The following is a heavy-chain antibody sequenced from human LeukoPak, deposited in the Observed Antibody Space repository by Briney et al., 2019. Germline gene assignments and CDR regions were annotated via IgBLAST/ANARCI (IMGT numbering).Heavy chain of an antibody. CDR1: GFTFSIFA. V-gene: IGHV3-21*01. J-gene: IGHJ3*02. CDR3: ARDVSGSSSYIHAFDI. D-gene: IGHD6-13*01. CDR2: LTNSGDTT. Sequence: GGSLRLSCAASGFTFSIFAMTWVRQAPGKGLQWVSALTNSGDTTYYADSVKGRFTISRDNAKNSLYLQMNSLRAEDTAVYYCARDVSGSSSYIHAFDIWGQGTMVTVSS.